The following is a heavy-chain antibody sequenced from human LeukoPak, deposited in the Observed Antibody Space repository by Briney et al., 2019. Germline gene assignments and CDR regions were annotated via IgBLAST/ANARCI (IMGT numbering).Heavy chain of an antibody. V-gene: IGHV3-53*01. CDR1: GFTVSRNY. J-gene: IGHJ5*02. D-gene: IGHD3-16*02. CDR2: IYSGGST. Sequence: GGSLRPSCAASGFTVSRNYMSWVRQAPGKGLEWVSVIYSGGSTYYADTVKGRFTIPGATSKNTLSFQMNSLRAEDAGVYYCARLKNDYVWGSYRPSKFGWFDPWGQGTLVTVSS. CDR3: ARLKNDYVWGSYRPSKFGWFDP.